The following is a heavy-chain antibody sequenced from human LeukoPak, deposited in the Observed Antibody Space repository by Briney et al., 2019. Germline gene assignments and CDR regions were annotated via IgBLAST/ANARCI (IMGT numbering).Heavy chain of an antibody. CDR1: GYTFTGYY. J-gene: IGHJ4*02. D-gene: IGHD2-21*01. CDR2: INPNSGGT. V-gene: IGHV1-2*02. CDR3: TRDLDIVATIINV. Sequence: ASVKVSCKASGYTFTGYYMHWVRQAPGQGLEWMGWINPNSGGTNYAQKFQGRVTMTRDTSTSTVYMELTRLTSNDTAVYFCTRDLDIVATIINVWGQGTLVTVSS.